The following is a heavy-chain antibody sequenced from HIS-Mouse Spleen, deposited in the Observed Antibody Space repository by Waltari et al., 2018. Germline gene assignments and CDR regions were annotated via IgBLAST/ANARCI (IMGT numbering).Heavy chain of an antibody. CDR2: IKQDGSEK. CDR3: AREIRAFDY. CDR1: GFTFSSYW. Sequence: AASGFTFSSYWMSWVRQAPGKGLEWVANIKQDGSEKYYVDSVKGRFTSSRDNAKNSLCLQMNSLRAEDTAVYYCAREIRAFDYWGQGTLVTVSS. J-gene: IGHJ4*02. V-gene: IGHV3-7*01.